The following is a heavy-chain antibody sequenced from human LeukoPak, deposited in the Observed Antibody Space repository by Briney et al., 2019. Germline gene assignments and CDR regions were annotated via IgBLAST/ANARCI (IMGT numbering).Heavy chain of an antibody. CDR2: TYHTGST. V-gene: IGHV4-59*02. CDR3: ARDRGSTGYYYLDS. Sequence: SETLSLTCSVSGGPVTEYYWSWIRQPPGKGLEWIGYTYHTGSTNYSLSLKSRVTMSVDASRNQFSLKLVSVTAADTAVHYCARDRGSTGYYYLDSWGQGILVTVSS. CDR1: GGPVTEYY. J-gene: IGHJ4*02. D-gene: IGHD1-26*01.